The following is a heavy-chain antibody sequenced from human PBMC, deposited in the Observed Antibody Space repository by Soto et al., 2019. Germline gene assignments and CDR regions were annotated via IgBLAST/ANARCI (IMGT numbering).Heavy chain of an antibody. CDR2: INWNGGST. V-gene: IGHV3-20*04. Sequence: GGSLRLSCAASGFTFDDYGMSWVRQAPGKGLEWVSGINWNGGSTGYADSVKGRFTISRDNAKNSLYLQMNSLRAEDTALYYCARVADYDSSGYYYIGRAFDIWGQGTMVTVSS. CDR3: ARVADYDSSGYYYIGRAFDI. J-gene: IGHJ3*02. CDR1: GFTFDDYG. D-gene: IGHD3-22*01.